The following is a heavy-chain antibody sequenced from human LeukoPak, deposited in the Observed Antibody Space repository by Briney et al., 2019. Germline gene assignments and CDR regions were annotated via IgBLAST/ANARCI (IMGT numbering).Heavy chain of an antibody. Sequence: GASVKVSCRASGYTFTSYDINWVRQATGQGLEWMGWMNPNSGNTGYAQKFQGRVTMTTDTSTSTAYMELRSLRSDDTAVYYCARDSIVVVPAAPFDYWGQGTLVTVSS. J-gene: IGHJ4*02. V-gene: IGHV1-8*02. CDR3: ARDSIVVVPAAPFDY. CDR1: GYTFTSYD. CDR2: MNPNSGNT. D-gene: IGHD2-2*01.